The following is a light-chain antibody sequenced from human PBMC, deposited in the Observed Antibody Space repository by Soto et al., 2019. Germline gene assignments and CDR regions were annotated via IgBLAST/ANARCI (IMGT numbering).Light chain of an antibody. J-gene: IGLJ1*01. CDR1: SSDXGGYNY. CDR2: EVS. CDR3: SSYTSRSTLDYV. Sequence: QSVLTQPASVSGSPGQSITISCTGTSSDXGGYNYVSWYQQHPGKAPKLMIYEVSNRPSGVSNRFSGSKSGNTASLTISGLQAEDEADYYCSSYTSRSTLDYVFGSGTKVTVL. V-gene: IGLV2-14*01.